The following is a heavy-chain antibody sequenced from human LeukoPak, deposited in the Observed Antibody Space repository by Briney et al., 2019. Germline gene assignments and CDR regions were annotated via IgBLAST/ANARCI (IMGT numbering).Heavy chain of an antibody. D-gene: IGHD6-19*01. CDR2: ISAGNGNT. CDR3: ARDRWLPTRDLDH. Sequence: ASVKVSCKASGYTFTSYAMHWVRQAPGQRLEWMGWISAGNGNTKYSQKFQGRVTITRGTSASTAYMELSSLRSEDTAVYYCARDRWLPTRDLDHWGQGTLVTVSS. J-gene: IGHJ4*02. CDR1: GYTFTSYA. V-gene: IGHV1-3*01.